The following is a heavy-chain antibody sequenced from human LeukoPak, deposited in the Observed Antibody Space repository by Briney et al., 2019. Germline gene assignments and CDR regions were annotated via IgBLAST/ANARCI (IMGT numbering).Heavy chain of an antibody. Sequence: SETLSLTCTVSGGSISSYYWSWIRQPPGKGPEWIGYIYYSGSTNYNPSLKSRVTISVDTSKNQFSLKLSSVTAADTAVYYCARGPEYSSSWYPHYWGQGTLVTVSS. CDR3: ARGPEYSSSWYPHY. J-gene: IGHJ4*02. V-gene: IGHV4-59*01. CDR2: IYYSGST. CDR1: GGSISSYY. D-gene: IGHD6-13*01.